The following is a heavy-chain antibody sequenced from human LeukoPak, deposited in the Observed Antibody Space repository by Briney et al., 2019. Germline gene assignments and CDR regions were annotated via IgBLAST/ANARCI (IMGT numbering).Heavy chain of an antibody. J-gene: IGHJ4*02. D-gene: IGHD6-13*01. CDR3: AKAYSSSWYGAFDY. Sequence: GGSLRLSCAASGFTFDDYAMHWVRQAPGKGLEWVSGISWNSGSIGYADSVKGRFTISRDNAKNSLYLQMNSLRAEETALYYCAKAYSSSWYGAFDYWGQGNLVTVSS. CDR2: ISWNSGSI. CDR1: GFTFDDYA. V-gene: IGHV3-9*01.